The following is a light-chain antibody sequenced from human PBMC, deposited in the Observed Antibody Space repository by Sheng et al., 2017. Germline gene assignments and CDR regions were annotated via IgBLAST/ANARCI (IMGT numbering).Light chain of an antibody. J-gene: IGKJ3*01. CDR3: QQYNVINFT. Sequence: DIAMTQSPSTLSASVGDRVTITCRASHSISTSLAWYQQRPGKAPQLLIHKASILKSGVPSRFSGSGSGTEFTLTIASLQPDDFATYYCQQYNVINFTFGPGTRVDF. CDR1: HSISTS. V-gene: IGKV1-5*03. CDR2: KAS.